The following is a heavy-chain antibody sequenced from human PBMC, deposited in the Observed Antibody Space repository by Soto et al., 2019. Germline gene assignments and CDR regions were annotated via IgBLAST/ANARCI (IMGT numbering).Heavy chain of an antibody. J-gene: IGHJ4*02. CDR2: ISGSGGST. CDR1: GFTFSSYA. V-gene: IGHV3-23*01. D-gene: IGHD3-10*01. CDR3: AKDQSKYYLAHFDY. Sequence: LRLSCAASGFTFSSYAMSWVRQAPGKGLEWVSAISGSGGSTYYADSVKGRFTISRDNSKNTLYLQMNSLRAEDTAVYYCAKDQSKYYLAHFDYWGQGTLVTVSS.